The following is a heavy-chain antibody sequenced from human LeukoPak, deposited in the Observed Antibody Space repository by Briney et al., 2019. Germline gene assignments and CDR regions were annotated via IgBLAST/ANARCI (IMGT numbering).Heavy chain of an antibody. CDR2: ISYDGSNK. V-gene: IGHV3-30-3*01. CDR1: GFTFSSYA. Sequence: GGSLRLSCAASGFTFSSYAMHWVRQAPGKGLEWVAVISYDGSNKYYADSVKGRFTISRDNSKNTLYLQMNSLRAEDTAVYYCARVYETNGYLYWGQGSLVTVSS. D-gene: IGHD3-22*01. J-gene: IGHJ4*02. CDR3: ARVYETNGYLY.